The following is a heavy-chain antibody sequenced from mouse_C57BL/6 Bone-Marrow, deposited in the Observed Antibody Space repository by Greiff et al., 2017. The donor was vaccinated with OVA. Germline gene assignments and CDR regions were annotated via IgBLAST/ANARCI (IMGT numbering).Heavy chain of an antibody. J-gene: IGHJ4*01. CDR3: ASSGYCYDGYAMDY. Sequence: VKLQQPGAELVKPGASVKLSCKASGYTFTSYWMQWVKQRPGQGLEWIGEIDPSDSYTNYNQKFKGKATLTVDTSSSTAYMQLSSLTSEDSAVYYCASSGYCYDGYAMDYWGQGTSVTVSS. V-gene: IGHV1-50*01. CDR2: IDPSDSYT. CDR1: GYTFTSYW. D-gene: IGHD2-12*01.